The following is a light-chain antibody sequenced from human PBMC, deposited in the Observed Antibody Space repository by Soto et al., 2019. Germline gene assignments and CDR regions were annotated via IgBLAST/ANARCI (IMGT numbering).Light chain of an antibody. J-gene: IGLJ3*02. V-gene: IGLV2-11*01. Sequence: QSVLTQPRSVSGSPGQSVTISCTGTSSDVGGYNYVSWYQQHPGKAPKLMIYDVSKRPSGVPDRFSGSKSGNTASLTISGIQAEDEADYYCCSYAGSYTWVFGGGTKLTGL. CDR2: DVS. CDR1: SSDVGGYNY. CDR3: CSYAGSYTWV.